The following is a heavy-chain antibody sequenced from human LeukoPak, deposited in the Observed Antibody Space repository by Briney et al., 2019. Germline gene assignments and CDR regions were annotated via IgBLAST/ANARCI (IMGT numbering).Heavy chain of an antibody. CDR3: ARDDIAVAGTKDY. V-gene: IGHV4-39*07. J-gene: IGHJ4*02. D-gene: IGHD6-19*01. CDR2: IYYSGST. CDR1: GGSISSSNSY. Sequence: SETLSLTCTVSGGSISSSNSYWGWIRQPPGKGLEWIGSIYYSGSTYYNPSLKSRVTISVDTSKNQFSLKLSSVTAADTAVYYCARDDIAVAGTKDYWGQGTLVTVSS.